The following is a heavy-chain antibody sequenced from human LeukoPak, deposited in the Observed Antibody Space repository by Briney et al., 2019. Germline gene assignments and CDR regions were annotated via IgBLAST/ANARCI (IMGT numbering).Heavy chain of an antibody. D-gene: IGHD1-26*01. V-gene: IGHV4-61*08. CDR2: IYYSGST. CDR3: ARTIVGLYYFDY. Sequence: SETLSLTSTVSGGSISSGGYYWSWIRQPPGKGLEWIGYIYYSGSTNYNPSLKSRVTISVDTSKNQFSLKLSSVTAADTAVYYCARTIVGLYYFDYWGQGTRVTVSS. J-gene: IGHJ4*02. CDR1: GGSISSGGYY.